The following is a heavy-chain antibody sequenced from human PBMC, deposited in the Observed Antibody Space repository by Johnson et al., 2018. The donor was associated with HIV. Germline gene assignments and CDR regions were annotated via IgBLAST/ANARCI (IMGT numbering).Heavy chain of an antibody. Sequence: QVQLVESGGGWIQPGGSLRLSCVASGFTFSRFGMHLVRQAPGKWLEWVAFIRYDGSDKYYADSVKGRFTISRDNSKNTLYLQMNSLRAEDTAVYYCAKDLNPDNWNPDAFDIWGQGTMVTVSS. V-gene: IGHV3-30*02. J-gene: IGHJ3*02. CDR3: AKDLNPDNWNPDAFDI. CDR2: IRYDGSDK. CDR1: GFTFSRFG. D-gene: IGHD1-20*01.